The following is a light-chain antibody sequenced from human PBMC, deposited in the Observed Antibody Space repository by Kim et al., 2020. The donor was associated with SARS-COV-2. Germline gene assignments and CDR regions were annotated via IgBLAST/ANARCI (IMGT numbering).Light chain of an antibody. V-gene: IGKV3-15*01. Sequence: IVMTQSPATLSVSPGERVTLSCRASQSVKNNLAWYQQRPGQAPRLLIYGASTRATDISARFSGSGSGTAFTLTIRSLQSADLAVYYCQQYNDWPLLTFGGGTKVDIK. J-gene: IGKJ4*01. CDR3: QQYNDWPLLT. CDR1: QSVKNN. CDR2: GAS.